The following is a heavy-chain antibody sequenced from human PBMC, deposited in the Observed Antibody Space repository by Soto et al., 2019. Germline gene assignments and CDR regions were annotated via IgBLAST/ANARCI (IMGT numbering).Heavy chain of an antibody. J-gene: IGHJ6*02. CDR1: GYTLTELS. CDR2: IDPEHGET. D-gene: IGHD1-26*01. Sequence: ASVKVSCKVSGYTLTELSMHWVRQAPGKGLEWMGGIDPEHGETIYAQKFQGRVTITEDASTGTAYMELSSLRSENTAVYYCARSFRPENGSYYSYYYGMDVWGQGTTVTVSS. CDR3: ARSFRPENGSYYSYYYGMDV. V-gene: IGHV1-24*01.